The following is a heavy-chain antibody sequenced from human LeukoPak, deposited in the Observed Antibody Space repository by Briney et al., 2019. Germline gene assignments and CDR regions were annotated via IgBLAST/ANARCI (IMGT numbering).Heavy chain of an antibody. CDR2: IRSKAYGGTT. J-gene: IGHJ4*02. CDR1: GFTFGDYA. D-gene: IGHD7-27*01. CDR3: TTGDDYFDY. Sequence: GGSLRLSCTASGFTFGDYAMSWVRQAPGKGLEWVGFIRSKAYGGTTEYAASVKGRFTISRDDSKSIAYLQMNSLKTEDTAVYYCTTGDDYFDYWGQGTLVTVSS. V-gene: IGHV3-49*04.